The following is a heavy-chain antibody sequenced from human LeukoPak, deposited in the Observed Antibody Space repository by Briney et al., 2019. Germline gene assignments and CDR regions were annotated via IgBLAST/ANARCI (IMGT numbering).Heavy chain of an antibody. CDR2: ISAYNGNT. D-gene: IGHD6-13*01. CDR1: GYTFTSYG. J-gene: IGHJ4*02. Sequence: ASVKVSCKASGYTFTSYGISWVRQAPGQGLEWMGWISAYNGNTNYAQKLQGGVTMTTDTSTSTAYMELRSLRSDDTAVYYCARDRCIAAAAYVIFDYWGQGTLVTVSS. CDR3: ARDRCIAAAAYVIFDY. V-gene: IGHV1-18*01.